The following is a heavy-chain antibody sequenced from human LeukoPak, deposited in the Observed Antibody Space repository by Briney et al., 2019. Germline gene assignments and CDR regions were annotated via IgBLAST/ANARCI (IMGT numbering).Heavy chain of an antibody. CDR1: RFTFSSYG. J-gene: IGHJ4*02. CDR3: ARAAYSGSYHSDY. Sequence: GSLRLSCAASRFTFSSYGMSWIRQPPGKGLEWIGYIYYSGSTNYNPSLKSRVTISVDTSKNQFSLKLSSVTAADTAVYYCARAAYSGSYHSDYWGQGTLVTVSS. V-gene: IGHV4-59*01. CDR2: IYYSGST. D-gene: IGHD1-26*01.